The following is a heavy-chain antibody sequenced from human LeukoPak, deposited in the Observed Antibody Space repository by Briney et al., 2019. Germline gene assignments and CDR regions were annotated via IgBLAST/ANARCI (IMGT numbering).Heavy chain of an antibody. D-gene: IGHD5-18*01. CDR2: IIPIFGTA. V-gene: IGHV1-69*13. J-gene: IGHJ4*02. CDR3: ASTHGYSYGFGFDY. Sequence: RASVKVSCKASGGTFSSYAISWVRQAPGQGLEWMGGIIPIFGTANYAQKFQGRVTITADESTSTAYMELSSLRSEDTAVYYRASTHGYSYGFGFDYWGQGTLVTVSS. CDR1: GGTFSSYA.